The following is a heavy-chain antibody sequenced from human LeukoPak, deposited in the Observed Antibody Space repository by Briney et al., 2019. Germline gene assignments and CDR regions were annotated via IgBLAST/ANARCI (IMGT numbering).Heavy chain of an antibody. CDR3: ARGGYHAYYLDY. Sequence: PGGSLRLSCAASGFTFSSYWIHWVRQAPGKGLVWVSRINTDGSSASYADSVKGRFTISRDNAKNTLYLQMNSLRAEDTAVYYCARGGYHAYYLDYWGQGSLVTVSS. J-gene: IGHJ4*02. CDR2: INTDGSSA. CDR1: GFTFSSYW. V-gene: IGHV3-74*01. D-gene: IGHD5-18*01.